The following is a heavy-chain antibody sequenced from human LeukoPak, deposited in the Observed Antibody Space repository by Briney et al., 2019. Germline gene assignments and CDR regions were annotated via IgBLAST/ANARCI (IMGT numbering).Heavy chain of an antibody. CDR1: GGSISSSSYY. CDR3: ARVAYPIFGVVRDPYYYMDV. V-gene: IGHV4-39*07. D-gene: IGHD3-3*01. Sequence: SETLSLTCTVSGGSISSSSYYWGWIRQPPGKGLEWIGSIYYSGSTYYNPSLKSRVTISVDTSKNQFSLKLSSVTAADTAVYYCARVAYPIFGVVRDPYYYMDVWGKGTTVTVSS. J-gene: IGHJ6*03. CDR2: IYYSGST.